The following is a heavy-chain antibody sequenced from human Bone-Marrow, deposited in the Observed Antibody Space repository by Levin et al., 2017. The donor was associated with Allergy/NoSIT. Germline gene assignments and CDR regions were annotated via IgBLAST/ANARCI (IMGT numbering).Heavy chain of an antibody. D-gene: IGHD3-22*01. Sequence: SGGSLRLSCAASGFTFSSYWMHWVRQAPGTGLVWVSRINGDGSNTSYADSVKGRFTISRDNAKNTLYLQMNSLRVEDTAVYYCARAWVDSSGCWRAFDSWGQGTMVTVSS. CDR1: GFTFSSYW. CDR3: ARAWVDSSGCWRAFDS. V-gene: IGHV3-74*01. CDR2: INGDGSNT. J-gene: IGHJ3*02.